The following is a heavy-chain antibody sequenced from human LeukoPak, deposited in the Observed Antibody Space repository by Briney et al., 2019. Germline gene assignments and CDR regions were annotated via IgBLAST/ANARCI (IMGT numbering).Heavy chain of an antibody. D-gene: IGHD2-2*01. J-gene: IGHJ6*02. CDR3: ARERDCSSTSCYYSMNYYYYGMDV. CDR2: INPSGGST. V-gene: IGHV1-46*01. CDR1: GYTFTSYY. Sequence: ASVKVSCKASGYTFTSYYMHWVRQAPGQGLEWMGLINPSGGSTSYAQKFQGRVTMTRDTSTSTVYMELSSLRSEDTAVYYCARERDCSSTSCYYSMNYYYYGMDVWGQGTTVTVSS.